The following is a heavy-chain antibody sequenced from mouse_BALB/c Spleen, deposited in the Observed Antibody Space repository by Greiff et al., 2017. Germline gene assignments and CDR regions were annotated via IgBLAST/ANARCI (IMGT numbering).Heavy chain of an antibody. CDR3: AREGRYEGYAMDY. CDR1: GFTFTDYY. V-gene: IGHV7-3*02. D-gene: IGHD2-14*01. Sequence: EVKRVESGGGLVQPGGSLRLSCATSGFTFTDYYMSWVRQPPGKALEWLGFIRNKANGYTTEYSASVKGRFTISRDNSQSILYLQMNTLRAEDSATYYCAREGRYEGYAMDYWGQGTSVTVSS. CDR2: IRNKANGYTT. J-gene: IGHJ4*01.